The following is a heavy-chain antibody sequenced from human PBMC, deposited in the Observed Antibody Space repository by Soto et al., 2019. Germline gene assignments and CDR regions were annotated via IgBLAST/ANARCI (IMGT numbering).Heavy chain of an antibody. Sequence: EVQLVESGGGLVQPGGSLRLSCAASGFTFGNYWMTWFRQAPGKGLEWVANIKGDGSAKSYLDTVRGRFTVSRDNAENSLFLQMNILRAEDTALYYCARDVSPGSSGYSLDAVDIWGQGTMVTVS. CDR3: ARDVSPGSSGYSLDAVDI. D-gene: IGHD6-25*01. V-gene: IGHV3-7*05. CDR2: IKGDGSAK. CDR1: GFTFGNYW. J-gene: IGHJ3*02.